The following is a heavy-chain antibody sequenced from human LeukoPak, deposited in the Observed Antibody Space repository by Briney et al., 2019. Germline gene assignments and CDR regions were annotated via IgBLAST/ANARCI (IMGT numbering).Heavy chain of an antibody. J-gene: IGHJ6*03. CDR1: GYTFTSYD. CDR2: MNPNSGNT. D-gene: IGHD6-13*01. CDR3: ARGMGIAAAATGYYYYYMDV. Sequence: ASVKVSCKASGYTFTSYDINWVRQATGQGLEWMGWMNPNSGNTGYAQKFQGRVTITRNTSISTAYMELSSLRSEDTAVYYCARGMGIAAAATGYYYYYMDVWGKGTTVTVSS. V-gene: IGHV1-8*03.